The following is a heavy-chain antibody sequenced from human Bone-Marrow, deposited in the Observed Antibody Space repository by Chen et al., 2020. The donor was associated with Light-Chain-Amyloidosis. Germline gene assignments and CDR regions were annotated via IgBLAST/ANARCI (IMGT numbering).Heavy chain of an antibody. D-gene: IGHD3-10*01. V-gene: IGHV3-48*01. CDR3: ARDPSDYYYGSGSYYFDY. CDR2: ISSSSSTR. J-gene: IGHJ4*02. Sequence: VRLVESGGGLVQPGGSLRLSCAASGFPFSIYSMNWVRQAPGKWLEWVSYISSSSSTRYYADSVKGRFTISRDNAKNSLYLQMNSLRAEDTAVYYCARDPSDYYYGSGSYYFDYWGQGTLVTVSS. CDR1: GFPFSIYS.